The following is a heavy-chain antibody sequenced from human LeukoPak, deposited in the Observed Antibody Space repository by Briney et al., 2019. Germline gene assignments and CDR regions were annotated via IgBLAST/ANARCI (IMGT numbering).Heavy chain of an antibody. CDR2: IYYSGAT. Sequence: PSETLSLTCTVSGGSISNYYWSWIRQPPGKGLEWIGHIYYSGATKYNPSLKSRITISVDTSKNQFSLMLSSVTAADTAVYYCARFGITVVRGGKYYFDYWGQGTLVTVS. D-gene: IGHD3-10*01. V-gene: IGHV4-59*08. J-gene: IGHJ4*02. CDR3: ARFGITVVRGGKYYFDY. CDR1: GGSISNYY.